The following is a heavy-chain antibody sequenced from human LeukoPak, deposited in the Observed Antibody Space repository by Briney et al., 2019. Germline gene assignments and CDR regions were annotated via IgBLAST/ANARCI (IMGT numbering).Heavy chain of an antibody. Sequence: GGSLRLSCAASGFTFDDYAMHWVRQAPGKGLEWVSLISWDGGSTYYADSVKGRFTISRDNAKNSLYLQMNSLRAEDTAVYYCARDRYCSGGSCYWFDPWGQGTLVTVSS. V-gene: IGHV3-43D*03. CDR1: GFTFDDYA. CDR3: ARDRYCSGGSCYWFDP. D-gene: IGHD2-15*01. CDR2: ISWDGGST. J-gene: IGHJ5*02.